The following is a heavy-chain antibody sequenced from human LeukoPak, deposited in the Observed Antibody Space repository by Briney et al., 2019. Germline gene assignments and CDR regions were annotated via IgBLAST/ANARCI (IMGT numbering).Heavy chain of an antibody. Sequence: SVKVCCKASGGTFSSYAISWVRQAPGQGLEWMGGIIPIFGTANYAQKFQGRVTITADESTSTAYMELSSLRSEDTAVYYCASTLTGYSSGWPNWFDPWGQGTLVTVSS. D-gene: IGHD6-19*01. CDR2: IIPIFGTA. CDR3: ASTLTGYSSGWPNWFDP. CDR1: GGTFSSYA. V-gene: IGHV1-69*01. J-gene: IGHJ5*02.